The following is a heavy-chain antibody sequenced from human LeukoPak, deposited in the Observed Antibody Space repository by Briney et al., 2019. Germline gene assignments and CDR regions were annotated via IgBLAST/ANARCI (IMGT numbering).Heavy chain of an antibody. V-gene: IGHV3-33*01. D-gene: IGHD3-10*01. CDR3: ARNYGSGTSPGDY. J-gene: IGHJ4*02. CDR1: GFTFSSFG. Sequence: GRSLRLFCAASGFTFSSFGMHWVRQSPGKGLEGGAVIWYGGSKKYYADSVKGRFSISRDNSKNTLDLQMNSLRAEDTAVYYCARNYGSGTSPGDYWGQGTLVTVSS. CDR2: IWYGGSKK.